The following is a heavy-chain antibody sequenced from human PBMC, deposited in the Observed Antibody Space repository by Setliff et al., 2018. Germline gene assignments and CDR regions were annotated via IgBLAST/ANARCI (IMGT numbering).Heavy chain of an antibody. D-gene: IGHD2-2*01. V-gene: IGHV5-51*01. CDR2: IYTGDSDT. CDR1: GYIFTNYW. CDR3: TRHEDRNKCTSSSCYRENDAFDV. J-gene: IGHJ3*01. Sequence: GESLKISCKASGYIFTNYWIGWVRQMPGKGLEWMGVIYTGDSDTRYGPSFQGQVTISADKSINTAYLQWSSLKASDTAIYYCTRHEDRNKCTSSSCYRENDAFDVWGQGAMVTVSS.